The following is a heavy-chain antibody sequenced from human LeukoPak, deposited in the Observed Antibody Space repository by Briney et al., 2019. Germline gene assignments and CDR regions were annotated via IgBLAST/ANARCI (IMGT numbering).Heavy chain of an antibody. J-gene: IGHJ6*02. Sequence: ASVKVSCKASGYTFSGYYMHWVRQAPGQGLEWMGWINHNSGGTNYAQTVQGRVTMTSDTSISTAYMELSRLRSDDTAVYYCAREGYCSSTSCYEPYYYGMDVWGQGTTVTVSS. D-gene: IGHD2-2*01. CDR3: AREGYCSSTSCYEPYYYGMDV. CDR2: INHNSGGT. V-gene: IGHV1-2*02. CDR1: GYTFSGYY.